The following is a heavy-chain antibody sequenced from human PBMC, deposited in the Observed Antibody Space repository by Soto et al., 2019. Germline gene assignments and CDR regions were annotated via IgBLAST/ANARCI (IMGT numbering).Heavy chain of an antibody. CDR2: IIPLHNTS. V-gene: IGHV1-69*08. D-gene: IGHD1-26*01. CDR1: GVAFTNYS. Sequence: ASVKVSCKVSGVAFTNYSLNWVRHTPGQGLEWLGGIIPLHNTSNYSLKFVGRVSVTADISSSTVYMHLSGLTSDDTALYYCVREDGKVGTNSAFDYWGLGALVTVSS. J-gene: IGHJ4*02. CDR3: VREDGKVGTNSAFDY.